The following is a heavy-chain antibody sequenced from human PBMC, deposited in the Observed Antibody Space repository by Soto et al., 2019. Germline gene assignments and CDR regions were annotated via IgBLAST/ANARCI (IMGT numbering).Heavy chain of an antibody. V-gene: IGHV3-33*01. CDR3: ARGGRGYYDSSGYYYPDAFDI. J-gene: IGHJ3*02. Sequence: VQLVESGGGVVQPGRSLRLSCAASGFTFSSYGMHWVRQAPGKGLEWVAVIWYDGSNKYYADSVKGRFTISRDNSKNTLYLQMNSLRAEDTAVYYCARGGRGYYDSSGYYYPDAFDIWGQGTMVTVSS. CDR1: GFTFSSYG. CDR2: IWYDGSNK. D-gene: IGHD3-22*01.